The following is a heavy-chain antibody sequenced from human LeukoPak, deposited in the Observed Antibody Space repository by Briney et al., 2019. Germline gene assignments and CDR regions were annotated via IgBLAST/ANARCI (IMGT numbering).Heavy chain of an antibody. CDR3: ARVGRQNWFDP. CDR2: IYYEAST. V-gene: IGHV4-31*03. CDR1: GGSITSGGYY. Sequence: SQTLSLTCTVSGGSITSGGYYWSWIRQFPGKGLEWIGYIYYEASTYYNPSLKSRVTLSRDTSKNQFSLNMTSVTAADTAVYYCARVGRQNWFDPWGQGTLVTVSS. J-gene: IGHJ5*02.